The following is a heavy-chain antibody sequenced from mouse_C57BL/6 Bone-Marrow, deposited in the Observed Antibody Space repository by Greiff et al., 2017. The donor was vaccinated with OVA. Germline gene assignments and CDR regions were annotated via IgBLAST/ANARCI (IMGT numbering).Heavy chain of an antibody. V-gene: IGHV2-3*01. CDR1: GFSFTSYG. CDR2: ICGDGGT. J-gene: IGHJ4*01. Sequence: VMLVESGPGLVAPSQSLSITCTVSGFSFTSYGVSWVRQPPGQGLEWLGVICGDGGTNYHSALISSLSISKDNSNSKVFLKLNSLQTDDTATYSHYDYDYYAMDYWGQGTSVTVSA. CDR3: YDYDYYAMDY. D-gene: IGHD2-4*01.